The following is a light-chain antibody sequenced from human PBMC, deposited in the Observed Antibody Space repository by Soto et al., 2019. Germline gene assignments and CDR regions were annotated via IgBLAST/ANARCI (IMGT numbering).Light chain of an antibody. V-gene: IGLV1-40*01. CDR2: ANT. Sequence: QSVLTQPPSVSGAPGQRVTISCAGNTSNIGAGYDVHWYQQFPGTAPRLVIHANTNRPSGVPDRFSGSRSGNTASLTISGLQAEDEADYYCSSYTDSSNYVFGTGTKVTVL. CDR3: SSYTDSSNYV. CDR1: TSNIGAGYD. J-gene: IGLJ1*01.